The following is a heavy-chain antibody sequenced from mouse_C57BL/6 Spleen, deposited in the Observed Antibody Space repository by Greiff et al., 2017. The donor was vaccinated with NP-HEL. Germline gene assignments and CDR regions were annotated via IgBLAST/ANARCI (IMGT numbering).Heavy chain of an antibody. CDR3: ASRGYVIYYYAMDY. D-gene: IGHD3-1*01. J-gene: IGHJ4*01. V-gene: IGHV1-26*01. CDR2: INPNNGGT. CDR1: GYTFTDYY. Sequence: EVQLQQSGPELVKPGASVKISCKASGYTFTDYYMNWVKQSHGKSLEWIGDINPNNGGTSYNQKFKGKATLTVDKSSSTAYMELRSLTSEDSAVYYCASRGYVIYYYAMDYWGQGTSVTVSS.